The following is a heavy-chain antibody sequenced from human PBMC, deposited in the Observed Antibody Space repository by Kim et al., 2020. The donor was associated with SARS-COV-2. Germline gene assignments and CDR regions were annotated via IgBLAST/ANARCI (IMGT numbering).Heavy chain of an antibody. Sequence: VKGRFTISRDNAKNSLYLQMNSLRAEDTALYYCAKEGSRYYDSSGYYYDYWGQGTLVTVSS. CDR3: AKEGSRYYDSSGYYYDY. D-gene: IGHD3-22*01. V-gene: IGHV3-9*01. J-gene: IGHJ4*02.